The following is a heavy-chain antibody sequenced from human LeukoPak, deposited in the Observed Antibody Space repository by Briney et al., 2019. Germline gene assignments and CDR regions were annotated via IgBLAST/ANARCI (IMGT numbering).Heavy chain of an antibody. J-gene: IGHJ4*02. CDR3: AGAKEFDY. CDR1: GFTFSSYA. V-gene: IGHV3-30-3*01. CDR2: ISYDGSNK. Sequence: GGSLRLSCAASGFTFSSYAMHWVRQAPGKGLEWVAVISYDGSNKYYADSVKGRFTISRDNSKNTLYLQMNSLRAEDTAVYYCAGAKEFDYWGQGTLVTVSS.